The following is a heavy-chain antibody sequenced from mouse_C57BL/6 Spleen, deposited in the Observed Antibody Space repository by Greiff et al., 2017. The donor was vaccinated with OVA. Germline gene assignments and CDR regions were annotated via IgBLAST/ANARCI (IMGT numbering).Heavy chain of an antibody. CDR2: ILPGSGSS. CDR3: VRDYGSSFGFAY. D-gene: IGHD1-1*01. V-gene: IGHV1-9*01. Sequence: QVQLKESGAELMKPGASVKLSCKATGYSFTGYWIEWVKQRPGHGLDWIGEILPGSGSSNYNEKFKGKATFTVDTSSNTAYMQLSSLTTEDSAIYYCVRDYGSSFGFAYWGKGTLVTVSA. J-gene: IGHJ3*01. CDR1: GYSFTGYW.